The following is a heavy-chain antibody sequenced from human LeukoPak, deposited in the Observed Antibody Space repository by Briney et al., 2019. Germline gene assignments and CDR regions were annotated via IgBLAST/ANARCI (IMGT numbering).Heavy chain of an antibody. CDR3: ARDPLPYYDILTGPY. Sequence: GGSLRLSCAASGFTFSSYEMNWVRQAPGKGLEWVSYISSSGSTIYYADSVKGRFTISRDNAKNSLYLQMNSLRAEDTAVYYCARDPLPYYDILTGPYWGQGNLVTVSS. J-gene: IGHJ4*02. CDR2: ISSSGSTI. D-gene: IGHD3-9*01. CDR1: GFTFSSYE. V-gene: IGHV3-48*03.